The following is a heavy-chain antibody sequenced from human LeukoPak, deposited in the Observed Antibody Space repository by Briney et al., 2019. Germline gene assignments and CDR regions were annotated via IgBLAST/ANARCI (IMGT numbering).Heavy chain of an antibody. V-gene: IGHV6-1*01. CDR1: GDSVSSNRAA. Sequence: SQTLSLTCALSGDSVSSNRAAWNWIRPTPSIGLVWLGRTYYRSKSYNEYAVSVKSRIAINPDTSKNQFSLQLNSVTPEDTAMYYCARDYYYGMDVWAQGTTVTVSS. CDR2: TYYRSKSYN. CDR3: ARDYYYGMDV. J-gene: IGHJ6*02.